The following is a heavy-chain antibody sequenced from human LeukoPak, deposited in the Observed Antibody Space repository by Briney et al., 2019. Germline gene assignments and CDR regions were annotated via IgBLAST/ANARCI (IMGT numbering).Heavy chain of an antibody. V-gene: IGHV1-69*06. Sequence: EASVKVSCKASGGTFSSYAISWVRQAPGQGLEWMGGIIPIFGTANYAQKFQGRVTITADKSTSRAYMELSSLRSEDTAVYYCAREALYSSGLWVDYWGQGTLVTVSS. CDR1: GGTFSSYA. CDR2: IIPIFGTA. D-gene: IGHD6-19*01. J-gene: IGHJ4*02. CDR3: AREALYSSGLWVDY.